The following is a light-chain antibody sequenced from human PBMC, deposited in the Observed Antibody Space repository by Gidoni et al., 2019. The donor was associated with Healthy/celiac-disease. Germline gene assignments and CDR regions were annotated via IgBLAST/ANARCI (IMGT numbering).Light chain of an antibody. CDR2: QES. CDR1: KLGDKY. V-gene: IGLV3-1*01. J-gene: IGLJ2*01. CDR3: QAWDSSFVV. Sequence: SYYLTQPPSVSVSPGQTASITCSGDKLGDKYACWYQQKPGQSPVLVIYQESKRPSGIPERFSGSNSGNTATLTISGTQAMDEADYYCQAWDSSFVVFGGGTKLTVL.